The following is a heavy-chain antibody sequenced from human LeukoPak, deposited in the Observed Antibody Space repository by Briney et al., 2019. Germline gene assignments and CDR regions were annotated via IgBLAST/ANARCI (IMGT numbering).Heavy chain of an antibody. J-gene: IGHJ4*02. Sequence: ASVKVSCKASGYTFTSYDINWVRQATGQGLEWMGWMNPSSGNTGYAQKFQGRVTMTRDTSTSTVYMELSSLRSEDTAVYYCARDSSGYYYDWGQGTLVTVSS. CDR3: ARDSSGYYYD. CDR1: GYTFTSYD. CDR2: MNPSSGNT. D-gene: IGHD3-22*01. V-gene: IGHV1-8*01.